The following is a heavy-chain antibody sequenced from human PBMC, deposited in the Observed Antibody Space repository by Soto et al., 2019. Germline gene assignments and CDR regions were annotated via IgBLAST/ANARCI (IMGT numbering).Heavy chain of an antibody. Sequence: QVQLQESGPGLVKPSETLSLTCTVSGGSISSYYWSWIRQPPVKGLECIGYIYYRGSTNYNPSLKSRVTISVDTSKNQFSVKLSSVTAADAAMYYCARFNWYFDLWGRGTLVTVSS. J-gene: IGHJ2*01. CDR1: GGSISSYY. V-gene: IGHV4-59*01. CDR2: IYYRGST. CDR3: ARFNWYFDL.